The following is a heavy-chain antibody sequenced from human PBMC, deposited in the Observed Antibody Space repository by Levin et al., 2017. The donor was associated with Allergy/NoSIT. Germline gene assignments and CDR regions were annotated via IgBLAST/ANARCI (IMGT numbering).Heavy chain of an antibody. CDR1: GASISSDY. CDR3: ARGLRTSGSGIFYFDS. V-gene: IGHV4-59*08. D-gene: IGHD3-10*01. J-gene: IGHJ5*01. Sequence: GSLRLSCTVPGASISSDYWTWFRQPPGQTLEWIAYIYYTGHTNYNPSLKSRASISLQKSNNQFSLTLSSVTVADTAVYYCARGLRTSGSGIFYFDSWGQGTVVTVSS. CDR2: IYYTGHT.